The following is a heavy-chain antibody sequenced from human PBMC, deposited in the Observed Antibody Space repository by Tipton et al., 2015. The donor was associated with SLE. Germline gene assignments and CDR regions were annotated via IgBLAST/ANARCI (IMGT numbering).Heavy chain of an antibody. CDR1: GGSITSSSYY. CDR3: AKDYNHDNADYN. J-gene: IGHJ4*02. D-gene: IGHD4-17*01. Sequence: TLSLTCTVSGGSITSSSYYWGWIRQPPGKGLEWIGNIYYSGNTYYNPSLKSRVTISGDTSKNQFSLKLSSVTVADTAVYYCAKDYNHDNADYNWGQGTLVIVSS. V-gene: IGHV4-39*07. CDR2: IYYSGNT.